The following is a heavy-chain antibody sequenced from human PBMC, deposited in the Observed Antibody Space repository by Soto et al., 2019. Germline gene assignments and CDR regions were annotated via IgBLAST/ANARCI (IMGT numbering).Heavy chain of an antibody. Sequence: GGSLRLSCATSGFSFSTYAIHWVRQAPGKGLDWVAVISNDGSKRYYAQSVKGRFTISRDNSKNTLYLQMNSLRAEDTAVYYCAKDLTVAGYFDYWGQGTLVTVSS. J-gene: IGHJ4*02. CDR1: GFSFSTYA. V-gene: IGHV3-30-3*01. D-gene: IGHD6-19*01. CDR2: ISNDGSKR. CDR3: AKDLTVAGYFDY.